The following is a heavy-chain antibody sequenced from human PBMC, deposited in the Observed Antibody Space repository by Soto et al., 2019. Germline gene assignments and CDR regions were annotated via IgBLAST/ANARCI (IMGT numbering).Heavy chain of an antibody. CDR1: GYTFTSYG. CDR2: ISAYNGNT. J-gene: IGHJ4*02. CDR3: ARTGFYYYGSGSPVAVDY. Sequence: QVQLVQSGAEVKKPGASVKVSCKASGYTFTSYGISWVRQAPGQGLEWMGWISAYNGNTNYAQKLQGGGTMTTDTSTSTAYMELRSLSSDDTAVYYCARTGFYYYGSGSPVAVDYWGQGTLVTVSS. V-gene: IGHV1-18*01. D-gene: IGHD3-10*01.